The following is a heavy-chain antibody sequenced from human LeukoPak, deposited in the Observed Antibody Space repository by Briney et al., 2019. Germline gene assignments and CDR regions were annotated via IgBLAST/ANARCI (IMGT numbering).Heavy chain of an antibody. D-gene: IGHD3-10*01. CDR1: GYTFTSYD. CDR3: ASVYELGSYYKHAFDI. J-gene: IGHJ3*02. V-gene: IGHV1-8*01. Sequence: AASVKVSCKASGYTFTSYDINWVRQATGQGLEWMGWMNPNSGNTGYAQKFQGRVTMTRNTSISTAYMELSSLRSEDTAVYYCASVYELGSYYKHAFDIWGQGTMVTVSS. CDR2: MNPNSGNT.